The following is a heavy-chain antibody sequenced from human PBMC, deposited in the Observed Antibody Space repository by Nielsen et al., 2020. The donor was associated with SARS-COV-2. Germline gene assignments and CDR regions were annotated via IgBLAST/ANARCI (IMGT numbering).Heavy chain of an antibody. CDR1: GFTFDDYA. J-gene: IGHJ6*02. V-gene: IGHV3-9*01. CDR2: ISWNSGSI. Sequence: SLKISCAASGFTFDDYAMHWVRQAPGKGLEWVSGISWNSGSIGYADSVKGRFTISRDNAKNSLYLQMNSLRAEDTAVYYCARGGIAVAGTDYYYGMDVWGQGTTVTVSS. D-gene: IGHD6-19*01. CDR3: ARGGIAVAGTDYYYGMDV.